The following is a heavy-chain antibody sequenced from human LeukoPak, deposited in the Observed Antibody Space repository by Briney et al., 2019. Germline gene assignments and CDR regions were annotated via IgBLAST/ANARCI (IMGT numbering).Heavy chain of an antibody. V-gene: IGHV4-59*01. Sequence: SETLSLTCTVSGGSISSYYWSWIRQPPGKGLEWIGYIYYSGSTNYNPSFKSRVTISVDTSKNQFSLKLSSVTAADTAVYYCARARPYSSRGFWVLFDYWGQGTLVTVSS. CDR1: GGSISSYY. CDR2: IYYSGST. D-gene: IGHD6-13*01. J-gene: IGHJ4*02. CDR3: ARARPYSSRGFWVLFDY.